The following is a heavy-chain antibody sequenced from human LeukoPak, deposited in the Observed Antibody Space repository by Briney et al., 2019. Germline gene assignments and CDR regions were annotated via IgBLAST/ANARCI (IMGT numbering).Heavy chain of an antibody. D-gene: IGHD2-8*01. CDR1: GYTFTSYD. Sequence: ASVKVSCKCSGYTFTSYDISWVRQATAQGLEWMGWMNLNSGNTGYAQKFQGRVTMTMNTSISTASMELNSLRSKDKAVYYCARDATTRVRCMNYWGQGTLVTVSS. J-gene: IGHJ4*02. CDR3: ARDATTRVRCMNY. V-gene: IGHV1-8*01. CDR2: MNLNSGNT.